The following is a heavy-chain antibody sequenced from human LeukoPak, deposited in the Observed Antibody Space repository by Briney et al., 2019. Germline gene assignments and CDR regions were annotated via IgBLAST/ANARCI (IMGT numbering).Heavy chain of an antibody. Sequence: SETLSLTCTVSGGSISSSSYYWGWIRQPPGKGLEWIGSIYYSGSTYYNSSLKSRVTISVDTSKNQFSLKLSSVTAADTAVYYCARVSGGYNFNWGQGTLVTVSS. CDR3: ARVSGGYNFN. CDR2: IYYSGST. J-gene: IGHJ4*02. CDR1: GGSISSSSYY. D-gene: IGHD5-24*01. V-gene: IGHV4-39*07.